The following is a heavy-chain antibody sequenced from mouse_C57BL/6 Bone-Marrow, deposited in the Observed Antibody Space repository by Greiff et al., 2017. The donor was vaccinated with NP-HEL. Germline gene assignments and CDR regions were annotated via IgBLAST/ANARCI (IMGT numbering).Heavy chain of an antibody. V-gene: IGHV5-9*01. CDR3: ARTAQATPDY. CDR1: GFTFSSYT. J-gene: IGHJ2*01. CDR2: ISGGGGNT. D-gene: IGHD3-2*02. Sequence: EVQGVESGGGLVKPGGSLKLSCAASGFTFSSYTMSWVRQTPEKRLEWVATISGGGGNTYYPDSVKGRFTISRDNAKNTLYLQMSSLRSEDTALYYCARTAQATPDYWGQGTTLTVSS.